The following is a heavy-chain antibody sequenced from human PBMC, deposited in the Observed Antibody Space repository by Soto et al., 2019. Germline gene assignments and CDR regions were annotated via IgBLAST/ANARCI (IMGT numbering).Heavy chain of an antibody. Sequence: GESLKISCKGSGYTFNIYWIAWVRQMPGKGLEWMGVIYPVDSDTRYSPSFQGQVTISADKSISTAYLQWSSLKASDTAMYYCAGLAYISSSDPYYFDYWGQGTLVTVSS. CDR3: AGLAYISSSDPYYFDY. CDR1: GYTFNIYW. CDR2: IYPVDSDT. D-gene: IGHD6-6*01. V-gene: IGHV5-51*01. J-gene: IGHJ4*02.